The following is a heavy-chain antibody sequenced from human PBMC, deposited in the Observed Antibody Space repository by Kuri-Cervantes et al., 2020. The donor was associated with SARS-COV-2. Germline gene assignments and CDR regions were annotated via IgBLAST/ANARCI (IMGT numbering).Heavy chain of an antibody. Sequence: GESLKISCAASGFTFSSYAMSWVRQAPGKGLEWVSAISGSGGSTHYADSVKGRFTISRDNSKNTLYLQMNSLRAEDTAVYYCAKPAVRGELAFDYWGQGTLVTVSS. CDR3: AKPAVRGELAFDY. J-gene: IGHJ4*02. CDR2: ISGSGGST. V-gene: IGHV3-23*01. D-gene: IGHD3-10*01. CDR1: GFTFSSYA.